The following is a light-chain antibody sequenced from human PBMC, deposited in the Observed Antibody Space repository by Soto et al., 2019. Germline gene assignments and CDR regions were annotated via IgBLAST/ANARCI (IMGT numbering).Light chain of an antibody. J-gene: IGKJ1*01. CDR2: GAS. CDR3: QQLNGSPWT. Sequence: IQLSQSPSSLSASVGDRFTITCRASPAIASFLAWYQQKPGTAPKLLIYGASTLQSGVPSRFSGSRSGTDYTLTIASLQPEDFATYYCQQLNGSPWTFGQGTKVDIK. V-gene: IGKV1-9*01. CDR1: PAIASF.